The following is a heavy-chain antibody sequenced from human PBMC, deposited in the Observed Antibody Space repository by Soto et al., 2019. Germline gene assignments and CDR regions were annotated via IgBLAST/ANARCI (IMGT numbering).Heavy chain of an antibody. CDR1: GFTFSNYS. D-gene: IGHD2-2*01. Sequence: EVQLVESGGGLVKPGGSLRLSCAASGFTFSNYSMNWVRQAPGKGLEWLASISSSSGYIYYADSVKGRLTISRDNAKNSLYLQMNSLRAEDTAVYYCARGGYCSSSCIPLDYWGQGTLVTVSS. CDR2: ISSSSGYI. J-gene: IGHJ4*02. V-gene: IGHV3-21*02. CDR3: ARGGYCSSSCIPLDY.